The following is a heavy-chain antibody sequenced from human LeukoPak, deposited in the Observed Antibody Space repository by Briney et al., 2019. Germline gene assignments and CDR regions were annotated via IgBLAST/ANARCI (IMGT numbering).Heavy chain of an antibody. CDR2: IKQDGSEK. D-gene: IGHD3-22*01. Sequence: GGSLRLSCAASGFTVSSNYMSWVRQAPGKGLEWVANIKQDGSEKYHVDSVKGRFTISRDNAKNSLYLQMNSLRAEDTAVYYCARDSGVPYYYDSSGYYYGGMDVWGQGTTVTVSS. V-gene: IGHV3-7*03. CDR3: ARDSGVPYYYDSSGYYYGGMDV. CDR1: GFTVSSNY. J-gene: IGHJ6*02.